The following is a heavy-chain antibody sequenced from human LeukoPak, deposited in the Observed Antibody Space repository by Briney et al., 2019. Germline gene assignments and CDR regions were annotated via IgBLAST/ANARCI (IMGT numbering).Heavy chain of an antibody. Sequence: SETLSLTCAVYGGSFSGYYWSWIRQPPGKGLEWIGEINHSGSTNYNPSLKSRVTISVDMSKNQFSLKLSSVTAADTAVYYCARGRDGYNFYFDYWGQGTLVTVSS. J-gene: IGHJ4*02. D-gene: IGHD5-24*01. CDR1: GGSFSGYY. V-gene: IGHV4-34*01. CDR2: INHSGST. CDR3: ARGRDGYNFYFDY.